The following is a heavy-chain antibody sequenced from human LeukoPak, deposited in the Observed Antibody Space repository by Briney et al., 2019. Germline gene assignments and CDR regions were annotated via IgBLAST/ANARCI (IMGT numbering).Heavy chain of an antibody. CDR2: INHSGST. V-gene: IGHV4-34*01. CDR3: AREYGDSGAFDI. Sequence: SETLSLTCTVSGASINSHYWSCIRQPAGKGLEWIGEINHSGSTNYNPSLKSRVTISVDTSKNQFSLKLSSVTAADTAVYYCAREYGDSGAFDIWGQGTMVTVSS. J-gene: IGHJ3*02. D-gene: IGHD4-17*01. CDR1: GASINSHY.